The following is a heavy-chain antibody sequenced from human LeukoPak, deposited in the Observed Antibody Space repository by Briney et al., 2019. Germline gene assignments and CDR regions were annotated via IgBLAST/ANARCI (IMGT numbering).Heavy chain of an antibody. D-gene: IGHD3-16*01. CDR1: GFTFSSYA. CDR3: VKDLQRGGGY. J-gene: IGHJ4*02. V-gene: IGHV3-64D*09. Sequence: GGSLRLSCSASGFTFSSYAMHWVRQAPGKGLEYVSVISSNGGRTYYADSVKGRFTISRDNSKNTLYLQMSSLRAEDTAVYYCVKDLQRGGGYWGQGTLVTVSS. CDR2: ISSNGGRT.